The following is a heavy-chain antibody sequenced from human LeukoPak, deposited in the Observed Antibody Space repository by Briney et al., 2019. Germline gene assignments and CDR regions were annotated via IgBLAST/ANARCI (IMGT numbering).Heavy chain of an antibody. D-gene: IGHD3-3*01. Sequence: GGSLRLSCVASGLSFSSYGFHWVRQAPGKGLEWVAFLQNDGSNKYYADSVQGRFTISRDNSKNTLYLQMNTLRTEDTAVYFCAKDMWEYDFWSGYPLDYWGRGTLVTVSS. V-gene: IGHV3-30*02. CDR2: LQNDGSNK. CDR3: AKDMWEYDFWSGYPLDY. J-gene: IGHJ4*02. CDR1: GLSFSSYG.